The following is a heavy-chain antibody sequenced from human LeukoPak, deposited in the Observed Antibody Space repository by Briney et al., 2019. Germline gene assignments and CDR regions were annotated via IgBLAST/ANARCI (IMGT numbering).Heavy chain of an antibody. V-gene: IGHV1-69*05. D-gene: IGHD6-6*01. Sequence: SVTVSCKSSGGTFSSYAISWVRQAPGQGLEWMGGIIPIFGTANYAQKFQGRVTITTDESTSTAYMELSSLRSEDPAVYYCARSYSSSSVKTFYYFDYWGQGTLVTVSS. CDR2: IIPIFGTA. CDR1: GGTFSSYA. CDR3: ARSYSSSSVKTFYYFDY. J-gene: IGHJ4*02.